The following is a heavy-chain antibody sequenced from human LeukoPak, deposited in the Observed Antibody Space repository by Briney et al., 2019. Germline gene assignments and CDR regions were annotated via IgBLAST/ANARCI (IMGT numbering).Heavy chain of an antibody. V-gene: IGHV1-69*05. CDR2: IIPIFGTA. J-gene: IGHJ5*02. CDR1: GGTFSSYA. D-gene: IGHD3-3*01. CDR3: ARDGNFWSGYYTGLRWFDP. Sequence: GSSVKVSYKASGGTFSSYAISWVRQAPGQGLEWMGGIIPIFGTANYAQKFQGRVTITTDESTSTAYMELSSLRSGDTAVYYCARDGNFWSGYYTGLRWFDPWGQGTLVTVSS.